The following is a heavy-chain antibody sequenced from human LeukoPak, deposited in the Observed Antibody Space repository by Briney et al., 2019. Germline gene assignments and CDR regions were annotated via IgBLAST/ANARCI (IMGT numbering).Heavy chain of an antibody. J-gene: IGHJ4*02. Sequence: PGGSLRLSCAASGFTFSSYVMSWVRQAPGKGLEWVSTISGSGGSTYYADSVKGRFTISRDNSKNTLYLQMNSLRAEDTAVYYCARIWFGELTAPHDYWGQGTLVTVSS. V-gene: IGHV3-23*01. CDR2: ISGSGGST. CDR3: ARIWFGELTAPHDY. CDR1: GFTFSSYV. D-gene: IGHD3-10*01.